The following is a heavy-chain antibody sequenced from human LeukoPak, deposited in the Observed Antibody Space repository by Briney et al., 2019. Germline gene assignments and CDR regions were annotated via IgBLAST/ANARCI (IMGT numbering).Heavy chain of an antibody. CDR2: ISYDGSNK. V-gene: IGHV3-30-3*01. CDR3: AREEDSSSPCFDY. D-gene: IGHD6-6*01. CDR1: GFTFSSYA. Sequence: GGSLRLSCAASGFTFSSYAMHWVRQAPGKGLEWVAVISYDGSNKYYADSVKGRFTISRDNSKNTLYLQMNSLRAEDTAVYYCAREEDSSSPCFDYWGQGTLVTVSS. J-gene: IGHJ4*02.